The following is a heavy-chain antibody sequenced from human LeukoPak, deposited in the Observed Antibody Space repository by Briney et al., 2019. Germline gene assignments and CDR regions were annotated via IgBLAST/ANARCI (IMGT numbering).Heavy chain of an antibody. D-gene: IGHD3-16*01. CDR3: AKVRWGSDNALDS. V-gene: IGHV3-23*01. CDR2: TNAGGSHS. J-gene: IGHJ4*02. Sequence: GGSLRLSCVGSGFTFGNYGLIWVRQAPGKGLEWVSGTNAGGSHSYYADSVKGRFSNSRDNSRNTLYLQMNSLRAEDTAVYYCAKVRWGSDNALDSWGQGTLVTGSS. CDR1: GFTFGNYG.